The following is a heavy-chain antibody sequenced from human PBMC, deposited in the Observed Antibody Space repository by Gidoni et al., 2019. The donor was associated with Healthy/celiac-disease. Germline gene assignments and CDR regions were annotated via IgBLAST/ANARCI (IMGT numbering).Heavy chain of an antibody. D-gene: IGHD6-13*01. CDR3: ARATLYSSSWEPFYNWFDP. CDR2: IYYIGST. CDR1: GGSISSGGYY. J-gene: IGHJ5*02. V-gene: IGHV4-31*03. Sequence: QVQLQESGPGLVKPSQTLSLTCTVSGGSISSGGYYWSWIRQHPGKGLEWFGYIYYIGSTYYNPSLKSRVTISVDTSKNQFSLKLSSVTAADTAVYYCARATLYSSSWEPFYNWFDPWGQGTLVTVSS.